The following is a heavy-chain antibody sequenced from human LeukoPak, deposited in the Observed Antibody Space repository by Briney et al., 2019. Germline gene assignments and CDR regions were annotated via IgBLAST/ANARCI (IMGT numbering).Heavy chain of an antibody. J-gene: IGHJ6*03. CDR2: ISSSGSTI. Sequence: PGGSLRLSCAASGFTFSDSYMSWIRQAPGKGLEYISYISSSGSTIYYADSVKGRFTISRDNAKNSLYLQMNSLRAEDTAVYYCARVTGYYDILTGPIYYYYYMDVWGKGTTVTVSS. CDR1: GFTFSDSY. CDR3: ARVTGYYDILTGPIYYYYYMDV. V-gene: IGHV3-11*01. D-gene: IGHD3-9*01.